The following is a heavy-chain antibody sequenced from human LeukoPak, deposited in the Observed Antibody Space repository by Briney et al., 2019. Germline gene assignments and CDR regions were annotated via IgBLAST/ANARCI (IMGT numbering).Heavy chain of an antibody. CDR2: ISSSSSYI. CDR3: VRDRVVVPAAVAGLGY. CDR1: GFTFSSYS. Sequence: GGSLRLSCAASGFTFSSYSMNWVRQAPGKGLEWVSSISSSSSYIYYADSVKGRFTISRDNAKNSLYLQMNSLRAEDTAVYYCVRDRVVVPAAVAGLGYWGQGTLVTVSS. V-gene: IGHV3-21*01. J-gene: IGHJ4*02. D-gene: IGHD2-2*01.